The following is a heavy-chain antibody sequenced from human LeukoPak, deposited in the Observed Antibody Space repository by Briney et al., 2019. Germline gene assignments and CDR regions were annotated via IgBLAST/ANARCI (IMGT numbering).Heavy chain of an antibody. Sequence: GGSLRLSCAASGFTFSNYAMSWVRQAPGKGLEWVSVISGSGGSTYYADSVKGRFTISRDNSKNTLYLQMNSLRAEDTAVYYCAKKDTAMVRLFDYWGQGTLATVSS. V-gene: IGHV3-23*01. D-gene: IGHD5-18*01. J-gene: IGHJ4*02. CDR3: AKKDTAMVRLFDY. CDR1: GFTFSNYA. CDR2: ISGSGGST.